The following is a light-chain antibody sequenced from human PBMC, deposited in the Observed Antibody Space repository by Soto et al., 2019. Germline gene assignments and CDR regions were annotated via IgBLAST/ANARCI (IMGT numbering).Light chain of an antibody. Sequence: VVKKSLSTVSVSPEERATLSCRASQSVNINLAWYQQKPGQAPRLLIYGTSTRATGVPARFSGSGSGTDFTLTISSIEPEDFAVYYCPHYGSSPFPFCPGSMVDI. CDR1: QSVNIN. J-gene: IGKJ3*01. CDR2: GTS. V-gene: IGKV3-20*01. CDR3: PHYGSSPFP.